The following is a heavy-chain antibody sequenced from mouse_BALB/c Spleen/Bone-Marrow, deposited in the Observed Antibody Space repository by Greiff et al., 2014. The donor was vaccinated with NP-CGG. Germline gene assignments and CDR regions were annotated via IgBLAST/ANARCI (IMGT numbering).Heavy chain of an antibody. CDR3: TRWGLITTAPFDY. CDR2: IDPETGGT. CDR1: GYTFTDYE. V-gene: IGHV1-15*01. J-gene: IGHJ2*01. Sequence: QVQLQQSGAELVRPGASVTLSCKASGYTFTDYEMHWVKQTPVHGLEWIGAIDPETGGTAYNQKFKGKATLTADKSSSTAYMELRSLTSEDSAVYYCTRWGLITTAPFDYWGQGTTLTVPS. D-gene: IGHD1-2*01.